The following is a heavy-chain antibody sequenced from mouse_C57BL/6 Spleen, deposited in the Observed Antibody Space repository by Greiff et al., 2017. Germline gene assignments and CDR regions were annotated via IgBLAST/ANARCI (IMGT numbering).Heavy chain of an antibody. D-gene: IGHD2-3*01. J-gene: IGHJ2*01. CDR1: WFSLSTFGMG. Sequence: QVTLKVSGPGILQPSQTLSLTCSFSWFSLSTFGMGVGWIRQPSGKGLEWLAHIWWDDDKYYNPALKSRLTISKDTSKNQVFLKIANVDTADTATYYCARPPNDGYYVGYFDYWGQGTTLTVSS. CDR2: IWWDDDK. V-gene: IGHV8-8*01. CDR3: ARPPNDGYYVGYFDY.